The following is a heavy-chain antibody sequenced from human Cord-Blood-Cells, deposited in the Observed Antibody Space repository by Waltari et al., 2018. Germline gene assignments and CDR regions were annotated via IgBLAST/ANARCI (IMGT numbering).Heavy chain of an antibody. D-gene: IGHD3-3*01. Sequence: QVQLQESGPGLVKPSQTLSLTCTVSGGSISSGGYYWSWIRQHPGKGLEWIGYIYYSGSTYYNPSLKSRVTISVDTSKNQFSLKLSSVTAADTAVYYCARVGSSFGVVTQYYFDYWGQGTLVTVSS. CDR1: GGSISSGGYY. CDR2: IYYSGST. J-gene: IGHJ4*02. V-gene: IGHV4-31*03. CDR3: ARVGSSFGVVTQYYFDY.